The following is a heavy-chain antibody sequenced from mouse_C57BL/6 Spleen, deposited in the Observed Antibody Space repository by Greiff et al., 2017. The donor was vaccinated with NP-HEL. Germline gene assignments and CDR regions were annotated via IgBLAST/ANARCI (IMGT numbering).Heavy chain of an antibody. CDR3: ARRGSNPAWFAY. J-gene: IGHJ3*01. Sequence: VQLQQSGAELVKPGASVKLSCKASGYTFTSYWMHWVKQRPGQGLEWIGMIHPNSGSTNYNEKFKSKATLTVDKSSSTAYMQLSSLTSEDSAVYYCARRGSNPAWFAYWGQGTLVTVSA. CDR1: GYTFTSYW. V-gene: IGHV1-64*01. CDR2: IHPNSGST. D-gene: IGHD2-5*01.